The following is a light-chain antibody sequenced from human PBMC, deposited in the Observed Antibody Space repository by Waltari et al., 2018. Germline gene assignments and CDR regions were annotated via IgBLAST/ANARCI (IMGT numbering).Light chain of an antibody. V-gene: IGKV4-1*01. CDR2: WAS. CDR1: QSIFHASNNKNY. Sequence: DIVMTQSPDSLAVSLGERVSINCKSSQSIFHASNNKNYLAWYQQKAGQPPKLLIYWASSRECGVPKRFSGTGSGTDFTLTISSLEAEDVAIYFCQQYYSMPLTFGPGTTVEI. J-gene: IGKJ3*01. CDR3: QQYYSMPLT.